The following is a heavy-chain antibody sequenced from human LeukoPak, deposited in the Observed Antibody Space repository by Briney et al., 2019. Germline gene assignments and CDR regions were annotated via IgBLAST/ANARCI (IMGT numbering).Heavy chain of an antibody. CDR3: ARGPILSN. CDR2: IYYSGST. V-gene: IGHV4-39*07. D-gene: IGHD2-21*01. J-gene: IGHJ4*02. Sequence: SETLSLTCTVSGGSISSSSYYWGWIRQPPGKGLEWIGSIYYSGSTYHNPSLKSRVTISVDTSKNQFSLKLSSVTAADTAVYYCARGPILSNWGQGTLVTVSS. CDR1: GGSISSSSYY.